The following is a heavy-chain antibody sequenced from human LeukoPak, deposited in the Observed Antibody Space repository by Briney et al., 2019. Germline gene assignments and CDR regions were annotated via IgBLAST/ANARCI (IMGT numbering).Heavy chain of an antibody. J-gene: IGHJ5*02. V-gene: IGHV3-21*01. CDR2: ISSSSSYI. CDR3: ARGPEITIFGVVTKKLYNWFDP. D-gene: IGHD3-3*01. CDR1: GFTFSSYS. Sequence: GGSLRLSCAASGFTFSSYSMNWVRQAPGKGLEWVSSISSSSSYIYYADSVKGRFTISRDNAKNSLYLQMNSLRAEDTAVYYCARGPEITIFGVVTKKLYNWFDPWGQGTLVTVSS.